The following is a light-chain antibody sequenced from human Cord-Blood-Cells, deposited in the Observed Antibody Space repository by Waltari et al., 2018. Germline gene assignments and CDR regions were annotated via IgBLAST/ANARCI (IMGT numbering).Light chain of an antibody. CDR3: SSDTSSSTWV. Sequence: QSALTQPASVSGSPGQSITISCTGTSSDVGGYNYVPWYQQHPGKAPKLMIYDVSKRPAGVSNRFSGSKAGNTASLTISGLQAEDGADYYCSSDTSSSTWVCGGGTKLTVL. J-gene: IGLJ3*02. CDR2: DVS. V-gene: IGLV2-14*01. CDR1: SSDVGGYNY.